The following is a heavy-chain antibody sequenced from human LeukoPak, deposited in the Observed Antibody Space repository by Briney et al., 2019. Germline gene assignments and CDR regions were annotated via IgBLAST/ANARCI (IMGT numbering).Heavy chain of an antibody. Sequence: SVKVSCKASGGTFSSYAISWVRQAPGQGLEWMGEIIPIFGTANYAQKFQGRVTITADESTSTAYMELSSLRSEDTPVYYCARLYGGSGSYPYYGMDVWGKGTTVTVSS. CDR1: GGTFSSYA. J-gene: IGHJ6*04. CDR3: ARLYGGSGSYPYYGMDV. D-gene: IGHD3-10*01. V-gene: IGHV1-69*13. CDR2: IIPIFGTA.